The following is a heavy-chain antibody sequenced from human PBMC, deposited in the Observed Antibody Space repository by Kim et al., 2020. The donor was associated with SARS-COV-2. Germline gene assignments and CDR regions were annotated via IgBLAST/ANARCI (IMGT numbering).Heavy chain of an antibody. CDR2: IYNRGSI. CDR3: ARDQGRDGFFDV. J-gene: IGHJ2*01. V-gene: IGHV4-31*03. Sequence: SETLSLTCTVSGGSITSGGYYWSWIRQHPGKGLEWIVDIYNRGSIIYNPSLKSRVSFSLDTSKNQFSLKLSSVFAADTALYYCARDQGRDGFFDVWGRGT. CDR1: GGSITSGGYY.